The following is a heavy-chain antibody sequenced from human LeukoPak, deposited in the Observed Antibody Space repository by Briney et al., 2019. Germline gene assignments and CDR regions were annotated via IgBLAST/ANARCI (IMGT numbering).Heavy chain of an antibody. CDR3: ARVYSTGWRFFDY. CDR2: IYHSGST. Sequence: NTSETLSLTRAVSNYSISSGYYWGWIRQPPGKGLEWIGSIYHSGSTYYNPSLKSRVTLSVDTSKNQFSLKLSSVTAADTTVYYCARVYSTGWRFFDYWGQGTLVTVSS. V-gene: IGHV4-38-2*01. J-gene: IGHJ4*02. CDR1: NYSISSGYY. D-gene: IGHD6-19*01.